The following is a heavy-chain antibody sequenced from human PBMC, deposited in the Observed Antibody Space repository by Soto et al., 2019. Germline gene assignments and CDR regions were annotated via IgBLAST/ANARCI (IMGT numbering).Heavy chain of an antibody. J-gene: IGHJ4*02. CDR3: ARGRYGDY. CDR1: GYAFTTYG. CDR2: ISAHNGNT. Sequence: QVLLVQSGAEVKKPGASVKVSCQGSGYAFTTYGITWVRQAPGQGLEWMGWISAHNGNTNYAQKLXGXVXLTRDTSTSTAYMELRSLRYDDTAVYYCARGRYGDYWGQGALVTVSS. V-gene: IGHV1-18*01. D-gene: IGHD1-1*01.